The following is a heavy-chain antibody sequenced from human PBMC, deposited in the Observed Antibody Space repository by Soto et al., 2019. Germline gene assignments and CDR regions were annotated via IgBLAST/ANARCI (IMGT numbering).Heavy chain of an antibody. CDR2: IQSGGPT. Sequence: EVQLVESGGGLVQPGGSLRLSCAASGFTVSSKYMSWVRQAPGKGLEWVSLIQSGGPTYYADSVKGRFTISRDTSENTVHLQMDSLRAEDTAVYYCARDDVLCDGGRCYGVPFYDWGKGTPVTGSS. V-gene: IGHV3-66*01. D-gene: IGHD2-15*01. CDR1: GFTVSSKY. CDR3: ARDDVLCDGGRCYGVPFYD. J-gene: IGHJ6*04.